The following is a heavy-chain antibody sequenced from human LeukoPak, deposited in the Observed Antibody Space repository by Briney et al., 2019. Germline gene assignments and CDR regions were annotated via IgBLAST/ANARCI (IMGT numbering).Heavy chain of an antibody. CDR1: GFTFSSYS. CDR2: ISSSSSYI. D-gene: IGHD2-2*01. Sequence: PGGSLRLSCAASGFTFSSYSMNWVRQAPGKGLEWVSSISSSSSYIYYADSVKGRFTISRDNAKNSLYLQMNSLRVEDRAVYFCAKDQRTMTRRMDVWGQGTAVIVSS. J-gene: IGHJ6*02. V-gene: IGHV3-21*01. CDR3: AKDQRTMTRRMDV.